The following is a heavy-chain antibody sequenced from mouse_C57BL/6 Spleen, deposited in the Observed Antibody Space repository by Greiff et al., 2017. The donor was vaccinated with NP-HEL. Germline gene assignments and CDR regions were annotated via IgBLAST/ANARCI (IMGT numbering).Heavy chain of an antibody. V-gene: IGHV1-18*01. J-gene: IGHJ2*01. CDR1: GYTFTDYN. Sequence: VQLKESGPELVKPGASVKIPCKASGYTFTDYNMDWVKQSHGKSLEWIGDINPNNGGTIYNQKFKGKATLTVDKSSSTAYMELRSLTSEDTAVYYCARKTPIYYGNYLFDYWGQGTTLTVSS. D-gene: IGHD2-1*01. CDR3: ARKTPIYYGNYLFDY. CDR2: INPNNGGT.